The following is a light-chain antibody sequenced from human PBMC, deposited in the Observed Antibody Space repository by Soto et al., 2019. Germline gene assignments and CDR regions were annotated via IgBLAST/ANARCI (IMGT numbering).Light chain of an antibody. V-gene: IGKV1-33*01. J-gene: IGKJ3*01. CDR3: QQYDNLPPFT. Sequence: DIQMTQSPSSLSASVGDRVTITCQASQDISNYLNWYQQKPGKAPKLLIYDASNLETGDPSRLSGSGSKPDFTFTISSLQPEDIATYYCQQYDNLPPFTFGPGTKVDIK. CDR1: QDISNY. CDR2: DAS.